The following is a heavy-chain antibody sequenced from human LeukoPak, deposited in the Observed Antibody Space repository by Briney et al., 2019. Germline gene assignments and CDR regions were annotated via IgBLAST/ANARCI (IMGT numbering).Heavy chain of an antibody. CDR2: MNPNSGNT. V-gene: IGHV1-8*01. D-gene: IGHD3-10*01. CDR1: GYTFTSYD. Sequence: ASVKVSCKASGYTFTSYDINWVRQATGQGLEWVGWMNPNSGNTAYAQKFQGRVTMTRNTSISTAYMELSSLRSEDTAVYYCARGNSGGYYLDAFDIWGQGTMVTVSS. CDR3: ARGNSGGYYLDAFDI. J-gene: IGHJ3*02.